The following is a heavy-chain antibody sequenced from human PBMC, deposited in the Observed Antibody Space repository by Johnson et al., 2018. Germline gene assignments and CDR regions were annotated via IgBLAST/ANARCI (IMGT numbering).Heavy chain of an antibody. CDR3: ARASVSGNSCCYYYMDV. J-gene: IGHJ6*03. CDR2: ISPSGTRI. V-gene: IGHV3-11*04. CDR1: GFTLSDYH. D-gene: IGHD4-23*01. Sequence: QVQLVESGGALVKPGGSLRLSCEASGFTLSDYHMSWIRQAPGRGPEWVSYISPSGTRIYYADSVKGRFTISRDTSKNSQSLQMDSLRADDTAVYYCARASVSGNSCCYYYMDVWGKGTTVTVSS.